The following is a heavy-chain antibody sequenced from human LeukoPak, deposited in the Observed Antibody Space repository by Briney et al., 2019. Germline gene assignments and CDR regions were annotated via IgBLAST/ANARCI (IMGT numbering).Heavy chain of an antibody. CDR1: GYTFTGYY. CDR3: ARGGILESVTAAEHFEY. D-gene: IGHD3-3*01. CDR2: INPDSGGR. J-gene: IGHJ4*02. Sequence: ASVKVSCKASGYTFTGYYIHWMRQAPGQGLEWKGWINPDSGGRHYAEKFQGRVTMTRDTSISTVYMELSRLTSDDTAVYYCARGGILESVTAAEHFEYWGQGALVTVSS. V-gene: IGHV1-2*02.